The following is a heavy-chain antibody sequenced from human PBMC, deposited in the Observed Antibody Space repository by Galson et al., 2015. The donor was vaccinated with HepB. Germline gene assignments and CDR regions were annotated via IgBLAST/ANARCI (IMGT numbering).Heavy chain of an antibody. Sequence: SLRLSCAASGFTFSSYSMNWVRQAPGKGLEWVSSISSSSSYIYYADSVKGRFTISRDNAKNSLYLQMNSLRAEDTAVYYCARDSRAPNYYDFWSGTPKAPPHSDPECMDVWGKGTTVTVSS. CDR3: ARDSRAPNYYDFWSGTPKAPPHSDPECMDV. CDR2: ISSSSSYI. D-gene: IGHD3-3*01. CDR1: GFTFSSYS. V-gene: IGHV3-21*01. J-gene: IGHJ6*04.